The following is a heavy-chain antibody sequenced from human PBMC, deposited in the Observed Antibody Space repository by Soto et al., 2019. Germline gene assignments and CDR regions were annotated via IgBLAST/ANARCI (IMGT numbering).Heavy chain of an antibody. CDR1: GFTFSSYA. Sequence: QVQLVESGGGVVQPGRSLRLSCAASGFTFSSYAMHWVRQAPGKGLEWVAVISYDGSNKYYADSVKGRFTISRDNSKNTLYLQMNRLRAEDTAVYYCARGVGANSYWGQGTLVTVSS. J-gene: IGHJ4*02. V-gene: IGHV3-30-3*01. D-gene: IGHD1-26*01. CDR3: ARGVGANSY. CDR2: ISYDGSNK.